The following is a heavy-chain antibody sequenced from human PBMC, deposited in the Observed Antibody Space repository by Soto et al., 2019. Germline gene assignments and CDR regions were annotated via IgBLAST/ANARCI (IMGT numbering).Heavy chain of an antibody. CDR1: GFTFSSYA. Sequence: PGGSLRLSCAASGFTFSSYAMSWVRQAPGKGLEWVSAISGSGGSTYYADSVKGRFTISRDNSKNTLYLQMNSLRAEDTAVYYCAKADYDGSSGYYYVDYWGQGTLVTVSS. D-gene: IGHD3-22*01. CDR2: ISGSGGST. CDR3: AKADYDGSSGYYYVDY. J-gene: IGHJ4*02. V-gene: IGHV3-23*01.